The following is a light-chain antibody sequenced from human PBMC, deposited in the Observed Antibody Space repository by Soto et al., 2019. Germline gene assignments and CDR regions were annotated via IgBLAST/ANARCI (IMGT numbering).Light chain of an antibody. CDR3: QQYNDWPIT. CDR1: QSVGSN. J-gene: IGKJ5*01. V-gene: IGKV3-15*01. Sequence: IVMTQSPATLSVSPWERVTLSCRASQSVGSNLAWYQHKPGQAPRLLIYGVSTRATGIPARFSGSASGTEFTLTISSLQSEDFAVYSCQQYNDWPITFGPGTRLEIK. CDR2: GVS.